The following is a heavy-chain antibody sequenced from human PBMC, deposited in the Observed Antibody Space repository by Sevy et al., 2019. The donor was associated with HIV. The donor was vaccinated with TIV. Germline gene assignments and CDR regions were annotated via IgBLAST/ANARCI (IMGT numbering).Heavy chain of an antibody. Sequence: SETLSLTCIVSGGSIASSSYSWGWIRQPPGKGLEWIGNIFYSGTTYYNPSLKSRVTISVDTSKNPFSLKLSSVTAADTAVYYCARHYRWSQTAYYYYYLDVWGKGTTVTVSS. J-gene: IGHJ6*03. CDR2: IFYSGTT. D-gene: IGHD3-16*02. CDR1: GGSIASSSYS. CDR3: ARHYRWSQTAYYYYYLDV. V-gene: IGHV4-39*01.